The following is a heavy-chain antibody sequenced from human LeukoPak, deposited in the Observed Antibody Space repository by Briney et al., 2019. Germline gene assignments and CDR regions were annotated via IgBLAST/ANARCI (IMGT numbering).Heavy chain of an antibody. CDR1: GYSISSGYY. CDR2: IYHSGST. CDR3: ARGYCSSTSCPHGGY. D-gene: IGHD2-2*01. V-gene: IGHV4-38-2*01. Sequence: SETLSLTCAVSGYSISSGYYWGWIRQPPGKGLEWIGSIYHSGSTYYNPSLKSRVTISVDTSKNQFSLKLSSVTAADTAVYYCARGYCSSTSCPHGGYWGQGTLVTASS. J-gene: IGHJ4*02.